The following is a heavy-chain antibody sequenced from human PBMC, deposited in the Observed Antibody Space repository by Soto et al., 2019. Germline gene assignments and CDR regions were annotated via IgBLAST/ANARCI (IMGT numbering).Heavy chain of an antibody. CDR3: ARASYYGDFN. J-gene: IGHJ4*02. CDR2: ISSSSSTI. D-gene: IGHD4-17*01. Sequence: EVQLVESGGGLVQPGGSLRLSCAASGFTFSSYSMNWVRQAPGKGLEWVSYISSSSSTIYYADSVKGRFTISRDNAKNSLYLQRNRLRAEDTAVYYCARASYYGDFNWGQGTLVTVSS. V-gene: IGHV3-48*01. CDR1: GFTFSSYS.